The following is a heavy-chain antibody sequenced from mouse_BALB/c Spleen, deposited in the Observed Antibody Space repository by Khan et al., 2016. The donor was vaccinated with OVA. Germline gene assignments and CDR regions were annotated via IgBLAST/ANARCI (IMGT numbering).Heavy chain of an antibody. CDR1: GFTFSDYY. CDR3: ARAGYGGFAY. V-gene: IGHV5-4*02. CDR2: ISDGGSYT. D-gene: IGHD1-1*02. J-gene: IGHJ3*01. Sequence: EVELVESGGGLVEPGGSLKLSCAASGFTFSDYYMYWVRQTPEKRLEWVATISDGGSYTYYPDSVKGRFTISRDNAKNNLYLQMSSLKSEDIAMYYCARAGYGGFAYWGQGTLVTVSA.